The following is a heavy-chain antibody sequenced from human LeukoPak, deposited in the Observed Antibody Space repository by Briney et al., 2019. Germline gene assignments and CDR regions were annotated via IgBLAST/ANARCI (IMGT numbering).Heavy chain of an antibody. Sequence: ASVKVSCKASGYTFTSYDINWVRQATGQGLEWMGWISAYNGNTNYAQKLQGRVTMTTDTSTSTAYMELRSLRSDDTAVYYCARGLGSPYYYDSSGYYVDYWGQGTLVTVSS. J-gene: IGHJ4*02. CDR1: GYTFTSYD. CDR2: ISAYNGNT. D-gene: IGHD3-22*01. CDR3: ARGLGSPYYYDSSGYYVDY. V-gene: IGHV1-18*01.